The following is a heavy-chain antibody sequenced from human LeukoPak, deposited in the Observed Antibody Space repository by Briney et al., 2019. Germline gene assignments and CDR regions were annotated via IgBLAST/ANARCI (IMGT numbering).Heavy chain of an antibody. Sequence: ASVTVSCKASGYTFTSYGISWVRQAPGQGGEWMGWISAYNGNTNYAQKLQGRVTMTTDTSTSTAYMELRSLRSDDTAVYYCARMMTAVAGTRLGFDPWGQGTLVTVSS. J-gene: IGHJ5*02. V-gene: IGHV1-18*01. CDR2: ISAYNGNT. D-gene: IGHD6-19*01. CDR1: GYTFTSYG. CDR3: ARMMTAVAGTRLGFDP.